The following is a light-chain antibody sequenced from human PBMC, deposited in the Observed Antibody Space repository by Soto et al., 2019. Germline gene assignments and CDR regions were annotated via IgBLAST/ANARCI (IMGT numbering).Light chain of an antibody. CDR3: CSYAGSSTFWV. V-gene: IGLV2-23*02. J-gene: IGLJ3*02. CDR2: EVT. CDR1: SSDVGSYNL. Sequence: QSVLTQPASVSGSPGQSITISCTGTSSDVGSYNLVSWYQQHPGKAPKLMIYEVTKRPSGVSNRFSGSKSGNTASLTISGLQAEDEAYYYCCSYAGSSTFWVFGGGTKLTVL.